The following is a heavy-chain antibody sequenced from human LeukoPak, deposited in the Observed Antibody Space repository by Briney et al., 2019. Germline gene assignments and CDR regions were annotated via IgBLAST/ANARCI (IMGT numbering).Heavy chain of an antibody. CDR3: ARGPPVDYYDGSGYYYFDY. CDR2: IYYSGST. CDR1: GGSISSSSYY. D-gene: IGHD3-22*01. J-gene: IGHJ4*02. Sequence: SETLSLTCTVSGGSISSSSYYWGWIRQPPGKGLEWIGSIYYSGSTYYNPSLKSRVTISVDTSKNQFSLKLSSVTAADTAVYYCARGPPVDYYDGSGYYYFDYWGQGMLVTVSS. V-gene: IGHV4-39*01.